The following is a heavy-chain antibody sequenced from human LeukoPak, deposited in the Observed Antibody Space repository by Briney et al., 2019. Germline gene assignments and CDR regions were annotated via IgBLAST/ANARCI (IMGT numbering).Heavy chain of an antibody. CDR3: ARVGTAARGLFHYYYYYMDV. D-gene: IGHD6-6*01. CDR2: ISYDGSNK. Sequence: PGGSLRLSCAASGFTFSSYAMHWVRQAPGKGLEWVAVISYDGSNKYYADSVKGRFTISRDNSKNTLYLQMNSLRAEDTAVYYCARVGTAARGLFHYYYYYMDVWGKGTTVTVSS. CDR1: GFTFSSYA. J-gene: IGHJ6*03. V-gene: IGHV3-30*04.